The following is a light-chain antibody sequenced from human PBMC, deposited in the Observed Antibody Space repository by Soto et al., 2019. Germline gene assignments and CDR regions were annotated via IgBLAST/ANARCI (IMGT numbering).Light chain of an antibody. CDR2: EVS. V-gene: IGLV2-14*01. CDR1: SGDVGAYNY. CDR3: NSVSTSTAYV. Sequence: QSALTQPASVSGSPGQTVTISCTGTSGDVGAYNYVSWYQQHPGTAPKLMIFEVSNRPSGVPNRFSGSKSGNTASLTISGLQAEDEADYYCNSVSTSTAYVFGTGTKVTVL. J-gene: IGLJ1*01.